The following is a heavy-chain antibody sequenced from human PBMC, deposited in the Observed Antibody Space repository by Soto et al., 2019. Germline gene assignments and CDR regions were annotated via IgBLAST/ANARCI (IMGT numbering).Heavy chain of an antibody. J-gene: IGHJ4*02. D-gene: IGHD1-26*01. V-gene: IGHV3-30*18. CDR1: GFTFSSYG. CDR3: AKEVSEREYFDY. Sequence: GGSLRLSCAASGFTFSSYGMHWVRQAPGKGLGWVAVISYDGSNKYYADSVKGRFTISRDNSKNTLYLQMNSLRAEDTAVYYCAKEVSEREYFDYWGQGTLVTVSS. CDR2: ISYDGSNK.